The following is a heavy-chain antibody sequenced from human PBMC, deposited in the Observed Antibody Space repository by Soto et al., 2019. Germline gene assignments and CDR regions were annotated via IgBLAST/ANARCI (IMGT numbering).Heavy chain of an antibody. J-gene: IGHJ4*02. CDR2: ISYDGSSK. D-gene: IGHD5-12*01. Sequence: GGSLRVTCTASGGTIRSYDIHWGRQAPGKGLEWVAVISYDGSSKYNSDSVKGPFTISRDKSKNTVYLQMHILPVEDPAVYYCPRDEVAMHYWGRGNLVTVSS. CDR1: GGTIRSYD. CDR3: PRDEVAMHY. V-gene: IGHV3-30-3*01.